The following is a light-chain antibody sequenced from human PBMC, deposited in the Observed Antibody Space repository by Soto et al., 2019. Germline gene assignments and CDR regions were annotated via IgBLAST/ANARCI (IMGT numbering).Light chain of an antibody. Sequence: DIQMTQSPSSLSASVGDRVTITCRASQSISSYLNWYQQKPGKAPKLLIYAASSLQGGVPSRFSGSGSGTDFTLTISSLQREDCAIYSCQQSSRTVLTFGGGTKVEIK. V-gene: IGKV1-39*01. CDR2: AAS. J-gene: IGKJ4*01. CDR3: QQSSRTVLT. CDR1: QSISSY.